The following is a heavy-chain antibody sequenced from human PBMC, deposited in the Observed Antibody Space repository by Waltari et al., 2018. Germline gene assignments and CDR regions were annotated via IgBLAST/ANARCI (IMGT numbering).Heavy chain of an antibody. CDR1: GFNFGNYW. V-gene: IGHV3-7*01. CDR3: ATVRY. J-gene: IGHJ4*02. CDR2: IKGDGSEI. Sequence: EVQVVESGGDLVRPGGALRLSCLASGFNFGNYWMNWFRQIPGKGLEWVAKIKGDGSEILYADSVKGRFTISRDNARNTLYVEMNNLRVEDTAVYFCATVRYWGQGTLVTVSS.